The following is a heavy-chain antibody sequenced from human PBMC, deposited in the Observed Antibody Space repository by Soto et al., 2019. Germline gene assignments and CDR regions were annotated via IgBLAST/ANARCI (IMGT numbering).Heavy chain of an antibody. J-gene: IGHJ4*02. CDR3: ARALSPNVDY. V-gene: IGHV3-74*01. D-gene: IGHD7-27*01. CDR2: MNTDGSST. CDR1: GFTFSSYW. Sequence: EVQLVESGGGLVQPGGSLRLSCAASGFTFSSYWMHWVRQAPGKGLVWVSRMNTDGSSTSYADSVKGRFTISRDNAKNTLYLQMNSLRDEDTAVYYCARALSPNVDYWGQGTLVTVSS.